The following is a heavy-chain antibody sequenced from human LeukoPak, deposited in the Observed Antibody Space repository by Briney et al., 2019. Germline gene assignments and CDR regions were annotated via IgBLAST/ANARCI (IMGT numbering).Heavy chain of an antibody. CDR1: GYTFTSYY. J-gene: IGHJ3*02. CDR3: ASLAPRITTVRGVTIGDAFDI. CDR2: INPSGGST. V-gene: IGHV1-46*01. D-gene: IGHD3-10*01. Sequence: GASVKVSCKASGYTFTSYYMHWVRQAPGQGLEWMGIINPSGGSTSYAQKFQGRVTMTRDMSTSTVYMELSSLRSEDTAVYYCASLAPRITTVRGVTIGDAFDIWGQGTMVTVSS.